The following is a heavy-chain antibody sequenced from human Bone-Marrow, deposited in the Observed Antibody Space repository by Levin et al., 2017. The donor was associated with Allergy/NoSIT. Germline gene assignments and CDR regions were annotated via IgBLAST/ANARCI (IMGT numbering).Heavy chain of an antibody. CDR1: GGSISSGGYY. J-gene: IGHJ5*02. CDR2: IYYSGNT. CDR3: ARGRGAAGTYSDKWFDP. Sequence: SSETLSLTCSVSGGSISSGGYYWTWIRQHPGKGLEWIGNIYYSGNTYYNPSLKSRVSISVETSKNQFSLKVTSVTAADTAVYYCARGRGAAGTYSDKWFDPWGQGTLVTVSS. D-gene: IGHD6-13*01. V-gene: IGHV4-31*03.